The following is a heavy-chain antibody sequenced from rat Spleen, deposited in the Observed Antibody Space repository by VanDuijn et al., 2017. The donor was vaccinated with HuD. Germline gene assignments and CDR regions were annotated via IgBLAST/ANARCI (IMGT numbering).Heavy chain of an antibody. D-gene: IGHD1-4*01. J-gene: IGHJ2*01. CDR3: TRDRVFDY. V-gene: IGHV5-27*01. CDR2: ISTGGGST. CDR1: GFTFSNYY. Sequence: EVQLVESGGGLVQPGRSLKLSCAASGFTFSNYYMAWVRQAPKKGLEWVASISTGGGSTYYPDSVKGRFTISRDNAKSTLYLQMNSLRSEDTATYYCTRDRVFDYWGQGVMVTVSS.